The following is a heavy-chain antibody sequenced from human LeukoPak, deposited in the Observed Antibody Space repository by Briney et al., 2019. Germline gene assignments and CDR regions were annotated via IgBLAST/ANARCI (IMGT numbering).Heavy chain of an antibody. J-gene: IGHJ6*03. Sequence: GGSLRLSCAASGFTFSTYAMHWVRQAPGKGLEWVAVIPYDGSNKYYADSVKDRFTISRDNSKNTVYLQMNGLRAEDTAVYFCAREVRGVGYHFYYMDVWGKGTTVIISS. D-gene: IGHD3-10*01. CDR3: AREVRGVGYHFYYMDV. CDR2: IPYDGSNK. V-gene: IGHV3-30*14. CDR1: GFTFSTYA.